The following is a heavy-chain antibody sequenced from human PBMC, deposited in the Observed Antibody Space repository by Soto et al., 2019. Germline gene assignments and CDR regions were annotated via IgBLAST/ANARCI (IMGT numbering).Heavy chain of an antibody. Sequence: GGSLRLSCAASGFTFISYSMNWGRQAPGKGLEWVSSISSSSSYIYYADSVKGRFTISRDNAKNSLYLQMNSLRAEDTAVYYCARDLVAGTNGFDYWGQGTLVTVSS. V-gene: IGHV3-21*01. CDR2: ISSSSSYI. J-gene: IGHJ4*02. D-gene: IGHD6-19*01. CDR1: GFTFISYS. CDR3: ARDLVAGTNGFDY.